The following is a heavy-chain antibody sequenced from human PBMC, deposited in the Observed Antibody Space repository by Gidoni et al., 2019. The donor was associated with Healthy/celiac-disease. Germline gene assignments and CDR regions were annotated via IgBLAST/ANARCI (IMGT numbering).Heavy chain of an antibody. J-gene: IGHJ4*02. D-gene: IGHD5-12*01. CDR2: ISSSSSDI. Sequence: EVQLVESGGGLVKPGGSLRLSCAASGFTFSSYSMNWVRQAPGKGLEWVSSISSSSSDIYYADSVKGRFTISRDNAKNSLYLQMNSLRAEDTAVYYCARVEWLQLMFVESAQVDYWGQGTLVTVSS. CDR3: ARVEWLQLMFVESAQVDY. V-gene: IGHV3-21*01. CDR1: GFTFSSYS.